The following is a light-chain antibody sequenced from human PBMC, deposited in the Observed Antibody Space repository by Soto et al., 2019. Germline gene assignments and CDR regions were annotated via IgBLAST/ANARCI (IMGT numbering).Light chain of an antibody. J-gene: IGKJ1*01. CDR2: GSS. CDR1: QSTTY. CDR3: QRYGRSQWT. Sequence: EVVLTHSPGTLSLSPRENSSLSCRASQSTTYLAWYQQKPGQAPRLLIYGSSTRAPGTPDRFSASGSGTDFTLTISRLEPEDFAVYFCQRYGRSQWTFGQGTKVDI. V-gene: IGKV3-20*01.